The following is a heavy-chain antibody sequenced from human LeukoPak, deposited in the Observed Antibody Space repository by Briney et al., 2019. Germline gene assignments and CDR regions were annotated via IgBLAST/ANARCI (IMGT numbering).Heavy chain of an antibody. Sequence: GGSLRLSCAASGFTFSSYAMSWVRQAPGKGLEWVSAISGSGGSTYYADSVKGRFTISRDNSKNTLYLQMNSLRAEDTAVYYLAKVRGVGGTPGRPATRASLDYWGQGTLVTGSP. CDR2: ISGSGGST. CDR3: AKVRGVGGTPGRPATRASLDY. CDR1: GFTFSSYA. V-gene: IGHV3-23*01. D-gene: IGHD3-10*01. J-gene: IGHJ4*02.